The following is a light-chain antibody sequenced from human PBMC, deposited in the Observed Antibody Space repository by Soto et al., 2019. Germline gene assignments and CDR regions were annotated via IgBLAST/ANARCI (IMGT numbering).Light chain of an antibody. Sequence: DIVMTQSPDSLAVSLGERASINCKSSQSVLYSSNNKNYLAWYQQKPGQPPKLLIYWASTRESGFPDRFSGSGSGTDFTLTISSLQAEDVAVYHCQQYYTTPITFGQGTRLEIK. CDR3: QQYYTTPIT. J-gene: IGKJ5*01. CDR1: QSVLYSSNNKNY. V-gene: IGKV4-1*01. CDR2: WAS.